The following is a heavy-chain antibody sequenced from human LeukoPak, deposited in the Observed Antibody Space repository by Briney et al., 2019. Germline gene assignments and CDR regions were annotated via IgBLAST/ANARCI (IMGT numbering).Heavy chain of an antibody. D-gene: IGHD2-15*01. V-gene: IGHV3-23*01. CDR3: VRGAGYSTPPKWFDP. CDR1: GFTFSSYD. CDR2: ISGSGGTT. J-gene: IGHJ5*02. Sequence: GGSLRLSCAASGFTFSSYDMSWVRQAPGKGPEWVSGISGSGGTTYYADSVKGRFTISRDNAKNSLYLQMNSLRAEDTAVYYCVRGAGYSTPPKWFDPWGQGTLVTVSS.